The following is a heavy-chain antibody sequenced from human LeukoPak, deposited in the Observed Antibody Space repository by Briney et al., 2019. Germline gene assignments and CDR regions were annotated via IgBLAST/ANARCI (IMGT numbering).Heavy chain of an antibody. CDR2: IRPSGDNT. CDR3: AHVAGWHWFDP. CDR1: GFTFSSYG. V-gene: IGHV3-23*01. D-gene: IGHD6-19*01. J-gene: IGHJ5*02. Sequence: GGSLRLSCAASGFTFSSYGMTWVRQAPGRGLEWVSSIRPSGDNTYYGDSVKGRFTISRDNSKNTVYLQMNNMRVDDTAVYYCAHVAGWHWFDPWGQGTLVTVSS.